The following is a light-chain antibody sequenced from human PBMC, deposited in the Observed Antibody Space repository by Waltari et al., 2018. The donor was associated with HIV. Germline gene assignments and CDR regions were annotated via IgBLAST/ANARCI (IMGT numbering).Light chain of an antibody. V-gene: IGLV3-19*01. J-gene: IGLJ1*01. CDR1: SLRSYY. CDR3: NSRDSSGNHLV. CDR2: GEN. Sequence: SSELTQDPAVSVALGQTVRITCQGDSLRSYYATWYQQKPGQAPVLVIDGENNRPSGLPDRFSGSSSGNTASLTITGAQAEDEADYYCNSRDSSGNHLVFGTGTKVTVL.